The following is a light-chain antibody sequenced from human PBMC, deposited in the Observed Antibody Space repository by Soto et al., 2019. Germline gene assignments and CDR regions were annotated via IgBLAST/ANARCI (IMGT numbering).Light chain of an antibody. CDR2: GAS. CDR3: QKYDDSPQT. CDR1: QSVTSNY. Sequence: EIVLTQSPATLSLSPGERATLSCRASQSVTSNYLAWYQQKPGQAPRLLIYGASSRATAIPDRFSGSGSGTEFTLTIRRLEPEDLAVYNCQKYDDSPQTFGQGTKVEIK. J-gene: IGKJ1*01. V-gene: IGKV3-20*01.